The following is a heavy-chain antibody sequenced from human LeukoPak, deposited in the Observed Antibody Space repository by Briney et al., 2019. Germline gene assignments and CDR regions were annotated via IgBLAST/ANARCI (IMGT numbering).Heavy chain of an antibody. D-gene: IGHD1-26*01. CDR3: VSDSGLRSGGDS. V-gene: IGHV3-74*01. J-gene: IGHJ4*02. Sequence: GESLKISCAASGFNLRTFWIHWIRQDAGGRLVWVSRISPDGSVTTYTASVKGRFAISRDNAKNTLYLEMNSLRADDAAIYYCVSDSGLRSGGDSWGQGTPVTVSS. CDR2: ISPDGSVT. CDR1: GFNLRTFW.